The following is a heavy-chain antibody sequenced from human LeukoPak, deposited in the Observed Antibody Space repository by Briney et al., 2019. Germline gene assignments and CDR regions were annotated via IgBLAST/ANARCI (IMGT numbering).Heavy chain of an antibody. CDR1: GGSISPYY. CDR3: ARPPLRGATFFTSYPNWFDT. J-gene: IGHJ5*02. Sequence: NSSETLALTCTVSGGSISPYYWSWIRQSPGKGLEWIGYIYHSGKTYYNPSLKSRITISVDTSKNQFSLKVTSVTAADTAVYYCARPPLRGATFFTSYPNWFDTWGQGTLVTVSS. CDR2: IYHSGKT. D-gene: IGHD3-10*01. V-gene: IGHV4-59*01.